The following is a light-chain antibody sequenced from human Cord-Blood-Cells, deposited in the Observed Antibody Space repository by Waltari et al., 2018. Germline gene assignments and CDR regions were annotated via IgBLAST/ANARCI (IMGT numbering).Light chain of an antibody. Sequence: QSALTQPPPASGSPGPSVPIPCPGTSSDGGGYNHVPWYQQHPGKAPKLMIYEVSKRPSGVPDRFSGSKSGNTASLTVSGLQAEDEADYYCSSYAGSNNLIFGTGTKVTVL. CDR1: SSDGGGYNH. J-gene: IGLJ1*01. CDR2: EVS. CDR3: SSYAGSNNLI. V-gene: IGLV2-8*01.